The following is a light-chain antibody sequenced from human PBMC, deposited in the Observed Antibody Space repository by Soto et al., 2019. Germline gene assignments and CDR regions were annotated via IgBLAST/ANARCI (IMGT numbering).Light chain of an antibody. J-gene: IGKJ1*01. V-gene: IGKV3-15*01. CDR3: QQYNNWPPWT. Sequence: EIVLTQSPATLSSFPGDRVTLSCRASQNIRSSLAWYQHKPGQAPRLLIFGASTRATGIPARFSGSGSETEFTLTISSLQSEDFAVYYCQQYNNWPPWTFGQGTKVDIK. CDR2: GAS. CDR1: QNIRSS.